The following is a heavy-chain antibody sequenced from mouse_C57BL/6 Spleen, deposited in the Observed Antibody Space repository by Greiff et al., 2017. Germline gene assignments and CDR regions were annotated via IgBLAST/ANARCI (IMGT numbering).Heavy chain of an antibody. CDR3: VRHDPYEGYYAMDY. CDR1: GFSFNTYA. Sequence: EVQGVESGGGLVQPTGSLKLSCAASGFSFNTYALNWVRPAPGKGLEWVARIRSKSNNYATYYADSVKDRFTISRDDSESMLYLQMNNLKTEDTAMYYCVRHDPYEGYYAMDYWGQGTSVTVSS. D-gene: IGHD2-3*01. CDR2: IRSKSNNYAT. V-gene: IGHV10-1*01. J-gene: IGHJ4*01.